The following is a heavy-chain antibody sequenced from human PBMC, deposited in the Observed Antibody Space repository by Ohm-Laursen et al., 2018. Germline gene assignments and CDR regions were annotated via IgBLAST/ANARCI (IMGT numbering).Heavy chain of an antibody. V-gene: IGHV3-11*01. D-gene: IGHD3-9*01. Sequence: GSLRLSCTASGFTFSDYYMSWIRQAPGKGLEWVSYISSSGSTIYYADSVKGRFTISRDNAKNSLYLQMNSLRAADTAVYYCAVSEVRYSFTYLADFWGQGTLVTVPS. CDR2: ISSSGSTI. J-gene: IGHJ4*02. CDR1: GFTFSDYY. CDR3: AVSEVRYSFTYLADF.